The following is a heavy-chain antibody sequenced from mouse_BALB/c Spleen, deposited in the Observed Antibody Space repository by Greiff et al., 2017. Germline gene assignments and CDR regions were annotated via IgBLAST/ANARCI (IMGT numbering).Heavy chain of an antibody. Sequence: LQQPGSELVRPGASVKLSCKASGYTFTSYWMHWVKQRPGQGLEWIGNIYPGSGSTNYDEKFKSKATLTVDTSSSTAYMQLSSLTSEDSAVYYCTSHYYGSSGLYYFDYWGQGTTLTVSS. CDR3: TSHYYGSSGLYYFDY. CDR1: GYTFTSYW. J-gene: IGHJ2*01. CDR2: IYPGSGST. D-gene: IGHD1-1*01. V-gene: IGHV1S22*01.